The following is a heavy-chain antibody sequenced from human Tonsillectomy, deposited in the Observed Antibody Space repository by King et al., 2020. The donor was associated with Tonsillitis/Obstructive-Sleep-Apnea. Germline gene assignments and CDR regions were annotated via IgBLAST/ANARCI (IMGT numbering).Heavy chain of an antibody. CDR3: ARQEGSNIMATIDY. CDR2: ISSSGSTI. J-gene: IGHJ4*02. CDR1: GFTFSSYE. D-gene: IGHD5-12*01. V-gene: IGHV3-48*03. Sequence: VQLVESGGGLVQPGGSLRLSCAASGFTFSSYEMNWVRQAPGKGLEWVSYISSSGSTIYYADSVKGRFTISRDNAKNSLYLQMNSLRAEDTAIYYCARQEGSNIMATIDYWGQGTLVTVSS.